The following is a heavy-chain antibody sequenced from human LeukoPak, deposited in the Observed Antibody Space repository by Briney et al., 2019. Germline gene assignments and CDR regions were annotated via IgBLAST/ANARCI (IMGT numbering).Heavy chain of an antibody. J-gene: IGHJ4*02. CDR2: INPNSGGT. D-gene: IGHD6-13*01. CDR3: ARDRLRRQQLFWEFGY. CDR1: GYTFTGYY. Sequence: ASVKVSCKASGYTFTGYYMHWVRQAPGQGLEWMGWINPNSGGTNYAQKFQGRVTMTRDTSISTAYMELSRLRSDDTAVYYCARDRLRRQQLFWEFGYWGQGTLVTVSS. V-gene: IGHV1-2*02.